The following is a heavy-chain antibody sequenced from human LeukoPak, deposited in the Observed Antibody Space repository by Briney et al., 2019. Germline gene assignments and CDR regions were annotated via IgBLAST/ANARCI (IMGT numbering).Heavy chain of an antibody. CDR2: LYTGGGT. Sequence: GGSLRLSCTASGFSVRTTYMSWVRQAPGKGLEWVSVLYTGGGTDHADSVKGRFTISRDNAKNSLYLQMNSLRAEDTAVYYCARDKVVGPTQFDYWGQGALVTVSS. V-gene: IGHV3-53*01. D-gene: IGHD1-26*01. CDR1: GFSVRTTY. CDR3: ARDKVVGPTQFDY. J-gene: IGHJ4*02.